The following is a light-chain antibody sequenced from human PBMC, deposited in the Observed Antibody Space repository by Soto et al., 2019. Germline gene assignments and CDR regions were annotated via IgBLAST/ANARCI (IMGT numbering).Light chain of an antibody. V-gene: IGLV1-44*01. CDR2: NND. Sequence: QSVLTQPPSASGTPGQSVTISCSGSSSYIGSNTVNWYQQLSGAAPKLLIHNNDQRPSGVPDRFSGSKSDTSASLAISGLQSADEADYYCAAWDDSLTAVLFGGGTQLTVL. J-gene: IGLJ3*02. CDR3: AAWDDSLTAVL. CDR1: SSYIGSNT.